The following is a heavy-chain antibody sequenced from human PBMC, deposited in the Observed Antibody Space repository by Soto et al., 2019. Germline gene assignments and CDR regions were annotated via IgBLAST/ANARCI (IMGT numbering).Heavy chain of an antibody. V-gene: IGHV4-61*01. J-gene: IGHJ4*02. CDR3: ARGATVTQYDY. CDR2: GSNSGTT. CDR1: GVSVSSGWFY. D-gene: IGHD4-17*01. Sequence: QVQLQESGPGLVKPSETLSLTCSVSGVSVSSGWFYWAWIRQPPGKGLEWIGFGSNSGTTKYKPSLKSRVTISVDTSRSQISLKVNSLTAADTAVYYCARGATVTQYDYWGQGTQVTVSS.